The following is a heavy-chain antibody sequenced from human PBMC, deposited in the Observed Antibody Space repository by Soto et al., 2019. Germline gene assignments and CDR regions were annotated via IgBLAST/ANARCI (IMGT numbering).Heavy chain of an antibody. V-gene: IGHV4-59*08. J-gene: IGHJ4*01. D-gene: IGHD6-19*01. CDR3: AKARCSGNSCYVPDY. CDR1: GGSISGYF. Sequence: SETLSLTCTVSGGSISGYFWSWIRQPPGKGLEWIGYIHYNGNTNYSPSLKSRVTISLDTSKNQFSLKLTSVTAADTAVYYCAKARCSGNSCYVPDYWGHGSLVTVSS. CDR2: IHYNGNT.